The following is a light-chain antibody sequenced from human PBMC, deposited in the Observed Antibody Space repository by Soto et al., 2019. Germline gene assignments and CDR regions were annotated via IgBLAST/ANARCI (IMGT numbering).Light chain of an antibody. J-gene: IGKJ1*01. CDR1: QGISNY. CDR3: QKYNSALSWT. CDR2: AES. V-gene: IGKV1-27*01. Sequence: DIQMTQSPSSLSASVGDRVTITCRASQGISNYLAWYQQKPGKVPKLLIYAESTLQSGVPSRFSGSGSGTDFTLTISSRQPEDVATYYCQKYNSALSWTFGQGTKVEIK.